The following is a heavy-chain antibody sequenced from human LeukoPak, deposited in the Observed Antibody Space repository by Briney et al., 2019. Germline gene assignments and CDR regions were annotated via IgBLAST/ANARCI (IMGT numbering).Heavy chain of an antibody. CDR2: IKQDGSEK. CDR1: GFTFSSYW. V-gene: IGHV3-7*01. J-gene: IGHJ4*02. CDR3: ARDLGDDYDILTGYYDY. Sequence: GGSLRLFCAASGFTFSSYWMSWVRQAPGKGLEGVANIKQDGSEKYYVDSEKGRFTISRDNAKNSLYLQMNSLRAEDTAVYYCARDLGDDYDILTGYYDYWGQGTLVTVSS. D-gene: IGHD3-9*01.